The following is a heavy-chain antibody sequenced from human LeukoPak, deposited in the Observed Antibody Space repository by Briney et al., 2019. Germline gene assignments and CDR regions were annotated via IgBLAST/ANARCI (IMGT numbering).Heavy chain of an antibody. CDR3: AREGGHYYGMDV. J-gene: IGHJ6*02. V-gene: IGHV3-53*01. Sequence: GGSLRLSCAASGFTVSSNYLSWVRQAPGKGLEWVSVIYSGGSTYYADSVKGRFTISRDNSKNTLYLQMNSLRAEDTAVYYCAREGGHYYGMDVWGQGTTVTVSS. CDR1: GFTVSSNY. CDR2: IYSGGST.